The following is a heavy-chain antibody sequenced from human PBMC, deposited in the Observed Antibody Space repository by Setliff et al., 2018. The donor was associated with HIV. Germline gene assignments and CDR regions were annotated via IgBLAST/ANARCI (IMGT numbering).Heavy chain of an antibody. CDR3: AREAEQDYDVVTETLVEGAYIQF. D-gene: IGHD3-9*01. J-gene: IGHJ1*01. V-gene: IGHV4-61*02. Sequence: PSETLSLTCTVSGASLNSGSYFWSWVRQPAGKGLEWIGRIYTSGDTNYNPSLKSRVTISMDTSKKQFSLKLRSVTAADTAVYYCAREAEQDYDVVTETLVEGAYIQFWGQGPLVTVSS. CDR2: IYTSGDT. CDR1: GASLNSGSYF.